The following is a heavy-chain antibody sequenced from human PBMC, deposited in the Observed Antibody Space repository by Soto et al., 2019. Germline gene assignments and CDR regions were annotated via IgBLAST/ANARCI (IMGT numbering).Heavy chain of an antibody. CDR1: GGSISRYY. V-gene: IGHV4-59*01. CDR3: ARDRRGYCGTACYPLDV. D-gene: IGHD2-21*02. J-gene: IGHJ6*02. CDR2: LYNTGST. Sequence: QVRLQESGPGLVKPSETLSLTCTVSGGSISRYYWSWIRQTPGKGLEWIGYLYNTGSTIYNPSHESRVTISADTSKNHFPLKLNAVTAADTAVYYCARDRRGYCGTACYPLDVWGPGTTVTVSS.